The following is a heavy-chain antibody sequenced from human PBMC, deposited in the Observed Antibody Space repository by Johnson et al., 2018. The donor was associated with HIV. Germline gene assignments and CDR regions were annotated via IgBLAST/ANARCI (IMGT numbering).Heavy chain of an antibody. D-gene: IGHD3/OR15-3a*01. V-gene: IGHV3-15*01. CDR2: IKSKSDGGTT. CDR1: EFTLSNAW. J-gene: IGHJ3*02. Sequence: VQLVESGGGLVKPGGSLRLSCAASEFTLSNAWMSWVRQVPGKGLEWVGRIKSKSDGGTTDYGAPVKGRFTSSRDDSKNRVYLQMNSLKPEDTAVYYCTQPLDHLDWLSSVVVSVHGFDIWGHGTMVTVSS. CDR3: TQPLDHLDWLSSVVVSVHGFDI.